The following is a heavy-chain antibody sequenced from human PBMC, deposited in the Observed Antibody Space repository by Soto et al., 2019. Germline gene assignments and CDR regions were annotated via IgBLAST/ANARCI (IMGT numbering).Heavy chain of an antibody. D-gene: IGHD5-12*01. CDR3: AGMATGNYYYYYGMDV. CDR2: ISGSGGNT. Sequence: GSLRLSCAASGFTFSSHAMSWVRQAPGKGLEWVSAISGSGGNTNYADSVKGRFTISRDNAKNSLYLQMKSLRAEDTAVYYCAGMATGNYYYYYGMDVWGQGTTVTVSS. CDR1: GFTFSSHA. J-gene: IGHJ6*02. V-gene: IGHV3-23*01.